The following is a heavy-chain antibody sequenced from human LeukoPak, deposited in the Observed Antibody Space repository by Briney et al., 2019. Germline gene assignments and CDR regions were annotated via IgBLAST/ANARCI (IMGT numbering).Heavy chain of an antibody. CDR2: IYHSGST. D-gene: IGHD3-9*01. V-gene: IGHV4-30-2*01. Sequence: SQTLSLTCTVSGGSISSGGYYWSWIRQPPGKGLEWIGYIYHSGSTYYNPSLKSRVTISVDTSKKQFSLKLISVTAADTAVYYCARYYDILTGYRTAQHAFDIWGQGTMVTVSS. CDR3: ARYYDILTGYRTAQHAFDI. CDR1: GGSISSGGYY. J-gene: IGHJ3*02.